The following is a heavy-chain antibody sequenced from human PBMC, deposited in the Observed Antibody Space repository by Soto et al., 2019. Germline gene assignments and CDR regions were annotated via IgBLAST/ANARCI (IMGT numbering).Heavy chain of an antibody. CDR1: GYSFTSYW. V-gene: IGHV5-51*01. D-gene: IGHD6-13*01. Sequence: PGESLKISCKGSGYSFTSYWIGWVRQMPGKGLEWMGIIYPGDSDTRYSPSFQGQDTISADKSISTAYLQWSSLKASDTAMYYCARVSRHSSSWYSPFDYWGQGTLVTVSS. CDR2: IYPGDSDT. J-gene: IGHJ4*02. CDR3: ARVSRHSSSWYSPFDY.